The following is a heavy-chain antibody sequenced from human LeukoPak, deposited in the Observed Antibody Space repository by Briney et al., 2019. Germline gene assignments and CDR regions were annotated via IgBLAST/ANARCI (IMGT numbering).Heavy chain of an antibody. CDR1: GFTFTNYW. J-gene: IGHJ4*02. Sequence: GGSLRLSCAASGFTFTNYWMSWVRQAPGKGLEWVATISHDGSNKNYGDSVKGRFTISRDNSRNTLYLQMNSLRPEDTAVYHCAKDWGNYFASGSSYLDYWGQGTLVTVSS. CDR3: AKDWGNYFASGSSYLDY. V-gene: IGHV3-30*18. D-gene: IGHD3-10*01. CDR2: ISHDGSNK.